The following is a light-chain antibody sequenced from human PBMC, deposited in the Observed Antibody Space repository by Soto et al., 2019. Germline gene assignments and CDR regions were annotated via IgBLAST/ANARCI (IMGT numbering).Light chain of an antibody. CDR3: TSYTITHIPVI. Sequence: QSVLTQPASVSGSPGQSITISCTGTSNDIGGYNYVSWLQQHPGEAPKLIIYEVSNRPSGVSNRFSGSKSGNTASLTITGLQPEDEASYYCTSYTITHIPVIFGGGTQLTV. V-gene: IGLV2-14*01. J-gene: IGLJ2*01. CDR1: SNDIGGYNY. CDR2: EVS.